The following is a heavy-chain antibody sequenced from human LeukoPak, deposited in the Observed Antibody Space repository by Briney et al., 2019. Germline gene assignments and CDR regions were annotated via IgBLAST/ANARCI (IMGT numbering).Heavy chain of an antibody. CDR3: ANPYCSSTSCYFDY. V-gene: IGHV3-23*01. CDR1: GFTFSSYD. J-gene: IGHJ4*02. Sequence: GGSLTLSCAASGFTFSSYDMSWVRQAPGKGLEWVSVISGSGGYTYYADSVKGQFTISRDNSNNTLYLQMNSLRAEDTAVYYCANPYCSSTSCYFDYWGQGTLVTVSS. D-gene: IGHD2-2*01. CDR2: ISGSGGYT.